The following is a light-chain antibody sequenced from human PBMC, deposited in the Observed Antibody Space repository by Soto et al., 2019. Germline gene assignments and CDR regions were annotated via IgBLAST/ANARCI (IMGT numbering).Light chain of an antibody. Sequence: QSVLTQPPSVSEAPRQRGTISCYGSSSNIGNNAVNWYQQLPGKAPKLLIYYDDLLPSGVSDRFSGSKSGTSASLAISGLQSEDEADYYCAAWDDSLNGPVFGGGTKLSVL. CDR2: YDD. CDR3: AAWDDSLNGPV. J-gene: IGLJ3*02. CDR1: SSNIGNNA. V-gene: IGLV1-36*01.